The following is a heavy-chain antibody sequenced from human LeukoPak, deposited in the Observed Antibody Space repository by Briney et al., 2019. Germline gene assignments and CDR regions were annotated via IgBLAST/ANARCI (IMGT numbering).Heavy chain of an antibody. Sequence: GESLQISCKGSGSSFTTYWIGWVRQLPGKGLEWMGIIYPGDSDTRYSPSFQGQVTISADKSISTAYLQWSSLKASDTAMYYCARQLSVTYDFDYWGQGTLVTVSS. V-gene: IGHV5-51*01. CDR1: GSSFTTYW. CDR2: IYPGDSDT. CDR3: ARQLSVTYDFDY. D-gene: IGHD4-17*01. J-gene: IGHJ4*02.